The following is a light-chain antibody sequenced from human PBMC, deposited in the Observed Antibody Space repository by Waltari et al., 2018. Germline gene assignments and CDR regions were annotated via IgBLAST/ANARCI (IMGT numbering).Light chain of an antibody. Sequence: EIVMTQSPATLSVSPGERATLSFRASQSVRSNLAWYQHKPGQAPRLLIYGASTRATGIPARFSGSESGTEFTLTISSLQSEDSAVYYCQHYNNWPLTFGPGTKVDIK. CDR3: QHYNNWPLT. CDR2: GAS. J-gene: IGKJ3*01. V-gene: IGKV3-15*01. CDR1: QSVRSN.